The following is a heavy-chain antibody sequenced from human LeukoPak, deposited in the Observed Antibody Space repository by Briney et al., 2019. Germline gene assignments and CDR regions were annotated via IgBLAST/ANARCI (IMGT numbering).Heavy chain of an antibody. J-gene: IGHJ5*02. CDR1: GGSFSSYA. CDR2: IIPIFGTA. D-gene: IGHD6-13*01. Sequence: SVKVSCKAYGGSFSSYAISWVRQAPGQGLEWMGGIIPIFGTANYAQKFQGRVTITADESTSTAYMELSSLRSEDTAVYYCALSSSWYIVWFDPWGQGTLVTVSS. V-gene: IGHV1-69*01. CDR3: ALSSSWYIVWFDP.